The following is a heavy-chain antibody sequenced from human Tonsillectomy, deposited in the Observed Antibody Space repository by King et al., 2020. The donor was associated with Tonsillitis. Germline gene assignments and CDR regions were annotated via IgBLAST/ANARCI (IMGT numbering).Heavy chain of an antibody. J-gene: IGHJ4*02. Sequence: QLQESGPGLVKPSQTLSLTCTVSGGSISSGDYYWRWIRQNPGKGLEWIGYIYYSGSTFSDPSLKSRLSIAVDTSKNQFSLKLSSVTAADTVVYYCARWGVLIKGFDYWGQGTLVTVSS. CDR1: GGSISSGDYY. CDR3: ARWGVLIKGFDY. CDR2: IYYSGST. D-gene: IGHD3-3*01. V-gene: IGHV4-31*03.